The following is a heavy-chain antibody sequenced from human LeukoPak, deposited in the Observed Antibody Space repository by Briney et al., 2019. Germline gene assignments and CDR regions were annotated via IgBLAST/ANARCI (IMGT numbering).Heavy chain of an antibody. CDR3: ARGTIAAAGPYYYYYGMDV. D-gene: IGHD6-13*01. J-gene: IGHJ6*02. Sequence: ASVKVSCKASGYTFTSYDINWVRQATGQGLEWMGWMNPNSGNTGYAQKFQGRVTMTRNTSISTAYMELSSLRSEDTAVYYCARGTIAAAGPYYYYYGMDVWAKGPRSPSP. CDR2: MNPNSGNT. CDR1: GYTFTSYD. V-gene: IGHV1-8*01.